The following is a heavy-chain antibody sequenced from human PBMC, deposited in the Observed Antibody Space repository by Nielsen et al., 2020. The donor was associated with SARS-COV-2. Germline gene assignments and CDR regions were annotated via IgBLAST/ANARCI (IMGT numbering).Heavy chain of an antibody. D-gene: IGHD3-3*01. CDR2: IRSKDYDGTT. J-gene: IGHJ4*02. CDR3: TRVVTIFGAFTDFDK. CDR1: GFTFGSYA. V-gene: IGHV3-49*04. Sequence: GGSLRLSCTGSGFTFGSYALSWVRQAPGKGLEWVGLIRSKDYDGTTEYAASVKGRFTISRDDSKSTAFLQMDSLKTEDTAMYYCTRVVTIFGAFTDFDKWGQGTLVTVSS.